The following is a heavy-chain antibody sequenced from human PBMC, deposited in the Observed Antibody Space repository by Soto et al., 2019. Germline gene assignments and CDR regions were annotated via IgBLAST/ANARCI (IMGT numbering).Heavy chain of an antibody. CDR2: IKQDGSEK. Sequence: EVQLVESGGGLVQPGGSLRLSCAASGFTFSSYWMSWVRQAPGKGLEWVANIKQDGSEKYYVESVKGRFTISRDNAKNSLYLQMNSLRAEDTAVYYCARDPPIAVAGLDYWGQGTLVTVSS. CDR3: ARDPPIAVAGLDY. D-gene: IGHD6-19*01. V-gene: IGHV3-7*01. J-gene: IGHJ4*02. CDR1: GFTFSSYW.